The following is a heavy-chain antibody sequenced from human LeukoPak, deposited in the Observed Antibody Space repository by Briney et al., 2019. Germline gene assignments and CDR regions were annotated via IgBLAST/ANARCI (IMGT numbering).Heavy chain of an antibody. Sequence: QPGRSLRLSCAASGFTFSSYGMHWVRQAPGKGLEWVAVISYDGSNKYYADSVKGRFTISRDNSKNTLYLQMNSLRAEDTAVYYCARTDYYDSSGYFLYWGQGTLVTVSS. J-gene: IGHJ4*02. CDR2: ISYDGSNK. CDR3: ARTDYYDSSGYFLY. D-gene: IGHD3-22*01. CDR1: GFTFSSYG. V-gene: IGHV3-30*03.